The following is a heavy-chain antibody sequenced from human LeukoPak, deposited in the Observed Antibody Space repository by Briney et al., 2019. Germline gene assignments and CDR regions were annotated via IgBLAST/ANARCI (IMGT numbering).Heavy chain of an antibody. D-gene: IGHD1-1*01. CDR3: VKDHDRNWNDKGYFDY. V-gene: IGHV3-64D*09. J-gene: IGHJ4*02. CDR1: GFTFSSYA. Sequence: RSGGSLRLSCSASGFTFSSYAMHWVRQAPGKGLEYVSAISSNGINTYYADSVKGRFTISRDNSEGTLDLQMSSLRVEDTAVYYCVKDHDRNWNDKGYFDYWGQGTLVTVSS. CDR2: ISSNGINT.